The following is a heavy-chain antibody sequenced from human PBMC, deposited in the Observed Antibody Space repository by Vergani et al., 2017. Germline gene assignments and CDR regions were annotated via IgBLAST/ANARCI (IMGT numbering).Heavy chain of an antibody. Sequence: EVQPVESGGGVVRPGGSLRLSCAASGFTFDDYGMSWVRQAPGKGLEWVSGINWNGGSTGYADSVKGRFTISRDNAKNSLYLQMNSLRAEDTALYYCARVRSYYDSSGYLDFDYWGQGTLVTVSS. J-gene: IGHJ4*02. CDR1: GFTFDDYG. D-gene: IGHD3-22*01. V-gene: IGHV3-20*04. CDR3: ARVRSYYDSSGYLDFDY. CDR2: INWNGGST.